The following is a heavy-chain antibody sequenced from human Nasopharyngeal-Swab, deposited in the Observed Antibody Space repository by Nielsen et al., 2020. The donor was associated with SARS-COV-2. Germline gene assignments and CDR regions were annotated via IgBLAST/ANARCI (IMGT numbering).Heavy chain of an antibody. V-gene: IGHV1-24*01. D-gene: IGHD5-18*01. CDR2: FDPEDGET. J-gene: IGHJ6*02. CDR3: ATTNMSYGQRDYYYGMDV. CDR1: GYNLTELS. Sequence: SVKVSCKVSGYNLTELSMHWVRQAPGKGLEWMGGFDPEDGETIYAQTFQGRFTMTEETSTDTAYMELSSLRSEDTAVYYCATTNMSYGQRDYYYGMDVCGQVTTVTVSS.